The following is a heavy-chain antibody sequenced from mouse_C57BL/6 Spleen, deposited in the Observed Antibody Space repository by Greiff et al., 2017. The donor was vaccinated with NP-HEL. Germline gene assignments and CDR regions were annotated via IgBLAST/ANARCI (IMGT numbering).Heavy chain of an antibody. CDR3: ASEDGSYLNYAMDY. Sequence: QVQLQQSGPELVKPGASVKISCKASGYAFSSSWMNWVKERPGKGLEWIGRIYPGDGDINYNGKFKGKATLTADKSSSTAYMQLSSLTSEDSAVYSCASEDGSYLNYAMDYWGQGTSVTVSS. D-gene: IGHD1-1*02. V-gene: IGHV1-82*01. CDR2: IYPGDGDI. J-gene: IGHJ4*01. CDR1: GYAFSSSW.